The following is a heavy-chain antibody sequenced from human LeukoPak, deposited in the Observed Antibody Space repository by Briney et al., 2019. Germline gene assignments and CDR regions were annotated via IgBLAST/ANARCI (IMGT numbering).Heavy chain of an antibody. V-gene: IGHV4-61*01. D-gene: IGHD6-19*01. CDR3: ARRRIAVAGTWYFDL. J-gene: IGHJ2*01. CDR2: IYYSGST. Sequence: KPSETLSLTCTVSGGSVSSGSYYWSWIRQPPGKGLEWIGYIYYSGSTNYNPSLKSRVTISVDTSKNQFSLKLSSVTAADTAVYYCARRRIAVAGTWYFDLWGRGTLVTVSS. CDR1: GGSVSSGSYY.